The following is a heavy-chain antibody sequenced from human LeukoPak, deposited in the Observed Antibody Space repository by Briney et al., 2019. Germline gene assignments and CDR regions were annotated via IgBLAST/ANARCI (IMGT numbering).Heavy chain of an antibody. CDR2: MNPNSGNT. Sequence: ASVKVSCKASGYTFTNYDINWVRQASGQGLEWMGWMNPNSGNTGYAQKFQGRFTMTWDTSISTAYMELSSLRSEDTAVYYCATHQGPYGSGSYSYGYWGQGTLVTVSS. CDR3: ATHQGPYGSGSYSYGY. J-gene: IGHJ4*02. V-gene: IGHV1-8*01. CDR1: GYTFTNYD. D-gene: IGHD3-10*01.